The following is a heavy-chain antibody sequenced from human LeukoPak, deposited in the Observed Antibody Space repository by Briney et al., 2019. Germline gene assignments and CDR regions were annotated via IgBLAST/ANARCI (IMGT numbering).Heavy chain of an antibody. V-gene: IGHV3-21*01. J-gene: IGHJ3*02. D-gene: IGHD4-17*01. CDR1: GFTFSSYS. CDR3: ARDRSDYGDSRDAFDI. CDR2: ISSSSSYI. Sequence: PGGSLRLSCAASGFTFSSYSMSWVRQAPGKGLEWVASISSSSSYIYYADSVTGRFTISRDNAKNSLYLQMNSLRAEDTAVYYCARDRSDYGDSRDAFDIWGQGTMVTVSS.